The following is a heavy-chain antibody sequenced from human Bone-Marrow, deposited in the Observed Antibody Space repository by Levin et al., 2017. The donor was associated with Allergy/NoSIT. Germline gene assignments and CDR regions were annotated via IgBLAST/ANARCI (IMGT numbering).Heavy chain of an antibody. CDR3: ARAIPSGGNSYYYYYMDV. CDR2: IYYSGST. D-gene: IGHD4-23*01. Sequence: PSETLSLTCTVSGGSISGYYWSWIRQPPEKGLEWIGYIYYSGSTKYNASLKSRVTISVDTSKNQFYLKLTSVTAADTAGYYCARAIPSGGNSYYYYYMDVWGKGTTVTVSS. V-gene: IGHV4-59*01. J-gene: IGHJ6*03. CDR1: GGSISGYY.